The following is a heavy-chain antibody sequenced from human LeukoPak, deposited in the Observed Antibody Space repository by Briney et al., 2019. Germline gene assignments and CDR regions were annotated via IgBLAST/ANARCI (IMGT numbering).Heavy chain of an antibody. Sequence: ASVKVSCKASGYTFVTHGISWVRQAPGQGLEWMGWISGYNGNTNYAQKFQGRVTMTTDTSTSTAYMELRSLRSDDTAVYYCARAPASSGWAIDYWGQGTLVTVSS. CDR1: GYTFVTHG. D-gene: IGHD6-19*01. J-gene: IGHJ4*02. V-gene: IGHV1-18*01. CDR2: ISGYNGNT. CDR3: ARAPASSGWAIDY.